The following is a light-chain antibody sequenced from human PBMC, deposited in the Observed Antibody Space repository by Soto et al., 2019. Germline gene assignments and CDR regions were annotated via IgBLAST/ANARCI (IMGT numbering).Light chain of an antibody. CDR2: DAS. V-gene: IGKV3-15*01. J-gene: IGKJ1*01. CDR3: QQYNYWPQT. CDR1: QSVASD. Sequence: EIVVTQAPATRSVSPGERATLSCRASQSVASDFAWYQQKPGQAPRLLIYDASTRATGIPARFSGSGSGTEFTLTISSLQSEDFAVYYCQQYNYWPQTFGQGTKVEIK.